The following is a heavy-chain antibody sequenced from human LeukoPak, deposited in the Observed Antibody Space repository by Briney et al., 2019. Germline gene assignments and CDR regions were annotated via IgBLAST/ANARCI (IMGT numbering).Heavy chain of an antibody. CDR3: ASIRVDSGYDSFDC. D-gene: IGHD5-12*01. Sequence: SETLSLTCTVSGGSISRDIYNWAWIRQPPGKGLDWIGSIDYSGSTYYNPSLRGRVTISVDTSKNQFSLRLNSVTAADTAVYYCASIRVDSGYDSFDCWGQGTLVTVSS. J-gene: IGHJ4*02. CDR1: GGSISRDIYN. CDR2: IDYSGST. V-gene: IGHV4-39*01.